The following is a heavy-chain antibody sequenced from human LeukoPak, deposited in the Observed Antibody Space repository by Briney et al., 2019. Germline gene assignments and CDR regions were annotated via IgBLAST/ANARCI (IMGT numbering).Heavy chain of an antibody. CDR1: GFTFSSYA. CDR2: ISGSGGST. CDR3: ARDLHYGGITVRFDY. D-gene: IGHD1-20*01. J-gene: IGHJ4*02. Sequence: QAGGSLRLSCAASGFTFSSYAMSWVRQAPGKGLEWVSAISGSGGSTYYADSVKGRFTISRDNSKNTLYLQMNSLRPEDTALYYCARDLHYGGITVRFDYWGQGTLVSVSS. V-gene: IGHV3-23*01.